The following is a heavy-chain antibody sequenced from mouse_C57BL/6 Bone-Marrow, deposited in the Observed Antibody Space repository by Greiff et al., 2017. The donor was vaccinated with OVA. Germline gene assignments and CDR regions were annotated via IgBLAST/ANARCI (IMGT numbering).Heavy chain of an antibody. D-gene: IGHD3-3*01. CDR1: GYSITSGYY. CDR3: ARGLPFDY. CDR2: ISYDGSN. V-gene: IGHV3-6*01. J-gene: IGHJ2*01. Sequence: EVKLMESGPGLVKPSQSLSLTCSVTGYSITSGYYWNWILQFPGNKLEWMGYISYDGSNNYNPSLKNRISITRDTSKNQFFLKLNSVTTEDTATYYCARGLPFDYWGQGTTLTVSS.